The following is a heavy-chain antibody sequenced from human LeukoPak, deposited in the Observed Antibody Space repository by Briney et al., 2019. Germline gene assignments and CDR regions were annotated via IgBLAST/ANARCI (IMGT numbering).Heavy chain of an antibody. V-gene: IGHV3-43*02. CDR3: AKDIHQLLGMVDY. CDR2: ISGDGGST. J-gene: IGHJ4*02. Sequence: GRSLRLSCVASGFTFDDYAMHWVRQAPGRGLEWVSLISGDGGSTYYADSVKGRFTISRDNSKNSLYLQMNSLRTEDTALYYCAKDIHQLLGMVDYWGQGTLVTVSS. D-gene: IGHD2-2*01. CDR1: GFTFDDYA.